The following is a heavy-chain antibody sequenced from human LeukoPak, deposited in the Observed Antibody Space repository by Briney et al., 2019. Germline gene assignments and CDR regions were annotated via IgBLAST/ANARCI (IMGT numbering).Heavy chain of an antibody. J-gene: IGHJ4*02. Sequence: SETLSLTCAVYCGSFSGYYWSWIRQPPGKGLEWIGEINHSGSTNYNPSLKSRVTISVDTSKNQFSLKLCSVTAADTAVYYWARSSTGYYFGYWGQGTLVTVSS. V-gene: IGHV4-34*01. CDR2: INHSGST. CDR1: CGSFSGYY. D-gene: IGHD3-22*01. CDR3: ARSSTGYYFGY.